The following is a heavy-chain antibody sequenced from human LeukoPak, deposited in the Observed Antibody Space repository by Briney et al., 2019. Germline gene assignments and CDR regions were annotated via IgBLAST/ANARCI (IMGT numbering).Heavy chain of an antibody. J-gene: IGHJ3*02. D-gene: IGHD6-13*01. CDR3: ARVLGAAAGPNDAFDI. V-gene: IGHV1-46*01. CDR2: INPSGGST. CDR1: GYTFTIYY. Sequence: ASVTVSFKSSGYTFTIYYMHWGRQAPGQGLEWMGIINPSGGSTSYAQKFQGRVTMTRDTSTSTVYMELSSLRSHDPAVYYCARVLGAAAGPNDAFDIWGQGTMVTVSS.